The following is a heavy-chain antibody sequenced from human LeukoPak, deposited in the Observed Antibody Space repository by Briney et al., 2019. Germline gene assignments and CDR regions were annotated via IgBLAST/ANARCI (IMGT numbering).Heavy chain of an antibody. V-gene: IGHV3-7*01. Sequence: GGSLRLSCAASGFTFSSYWMSWVRQAPGKGLEWVANIKQDGSEKYYVDSVKGRFTISRDNAKNSLYLQMNSLRAEDTAVYYCARDTYYYDSSGLRGGYYFVYWGQGTLVTVSS. J-gene: IGHJ4*02. CDR2: IKQDGSEK. CDR3: ARDTYYYDSSGLRGGYYFVY. CDR1: GFTFSSYW. D-gene: IGHD3-22*01.